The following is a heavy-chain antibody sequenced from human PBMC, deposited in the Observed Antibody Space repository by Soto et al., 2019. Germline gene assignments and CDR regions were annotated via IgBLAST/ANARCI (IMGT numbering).Heavy chain of an antibody. V-gene: IGHV5-51*01. CDR3: ARKDKSGYFNWFDP. CDR1: GYKFTSSW. CDR2: IFPSDSDT. J-gene: IGHJ5*02. Sequence: GESLKISCRTSGYKFTSSWIAWVRQMPGKGLEWMGVIFPSDSDTRYSPSFQGQVTISADRSTSTVFLQWASLKASDTAVYFCARKDKSGYFNWFDPWGQGTLVTVSS. D-gene: IGHD3-22*01.